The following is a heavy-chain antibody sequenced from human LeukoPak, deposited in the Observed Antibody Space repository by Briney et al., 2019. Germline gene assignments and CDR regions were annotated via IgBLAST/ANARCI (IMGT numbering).Heavy chain of an antibody. D-gene: IGHD3-3*01. CDR3: ARSKIGYDFWSGYYGGRIDY. V-gene: IGHV1-69*13. Sequence: SVKVSCKASGGTFSSYAISWVRQAPGQGLEWMGGIIPIFGAANYAQKFQGRVTITADESTSTAYMELSSLRSEDTAVYYCARSKIGYDFWSGYYGGRIDYWGQGTLVTVSS. J-gene: IGHJ4*02. CDR2: IIPIFGAA. CDR1: GGTFSSYA.